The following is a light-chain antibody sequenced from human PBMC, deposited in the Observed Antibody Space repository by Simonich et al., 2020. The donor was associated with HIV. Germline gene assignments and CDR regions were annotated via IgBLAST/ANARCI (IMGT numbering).Light chain of an antibody. CDR2: AAS. J-gene: IGKJ1*01. CDR3: QQYNSYSRT. CDR1: QSISSY. V-gene: IGKV1-39*01. Sequence: DIKLTQSQSSLSASVGKRLTITCRASQSISSYLNWFQQKPGKAPKLLIYAASSLQSGVPSRFSGSGSGTDFTLTISSLQPEDFATYYCQQYNSYSRTFGQGTKVEI.